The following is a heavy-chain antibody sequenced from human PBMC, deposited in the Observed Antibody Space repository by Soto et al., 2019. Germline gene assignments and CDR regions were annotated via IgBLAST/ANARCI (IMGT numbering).Heavy chain of an antibody. D-gene: IGHD6-13*01. CDR3: ARSSYSSPYYYYYYGMDV. CDR2: IYSGGST. J-gene: IGHJ6*02. V-gene: IGHV3-53*01. CDR1: GFTVSSNY. Sequence: GGSLRLSCAASGFTVSSNYMSWVRRAPGKGLEWVSVIYSGGSTYYADSVKGRFTISRDNSKNTLYLQMNSLRAEDTAVYYCARSSYSSPYYYYYYGMDVWGQGTTVTVSS.